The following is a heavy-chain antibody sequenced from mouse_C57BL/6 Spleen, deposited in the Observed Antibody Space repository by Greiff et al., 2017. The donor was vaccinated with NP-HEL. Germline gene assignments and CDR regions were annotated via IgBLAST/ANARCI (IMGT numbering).Heavy chain of an antibody. V-gene: IGHV1-52*01. D-gene: IGHD1-1*01. CDR3: ARPHYYGSSYRYFDV. J-gene: IGHJ1*03. CDR2: IDPSDSET. Sequence: QVHVKQSGAELVRPGSSVKLSCKASGYTFTSYWMHWVKQRPIQGLEWIGNIDPSDSETHYNQKFKDKATLTVDKSSSTAYMQLSSLTSEDSAVYYCARPHYYGSSYRYFDVWGTGTTVTVSS. CDR1: GYTFTSYW.